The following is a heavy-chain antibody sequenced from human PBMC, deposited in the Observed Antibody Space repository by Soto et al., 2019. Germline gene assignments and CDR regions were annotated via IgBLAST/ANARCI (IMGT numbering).Heavy chain of an antibody. D-gene: IGHD3-9*01. CDR2: ISAYNGNT. J-gene: IGHJ6*02. Sequence: ASVKVSCKVSGYTFTSYGISWVRQAPGQGLEWMGWISAYNGNTNYAQKLQGRVTMTTDTSTSTAYMELRSLRSDDTAVYYCARILRYFDWLPSPTPGMDVWGQGTTVTVSS. CDR3: ARILRYFDWLPSPTPGMDV. V-gene: IGHV1-18*01. CDR1: GYTFTSYG.